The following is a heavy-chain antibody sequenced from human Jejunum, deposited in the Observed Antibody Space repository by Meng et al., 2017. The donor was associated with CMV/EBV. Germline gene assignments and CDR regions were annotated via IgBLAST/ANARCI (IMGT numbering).Heavy chain of an antibody. Sequence: GGSISSDFWTWIRQPPGKGLEWIGYLYYSETAYYSPSLRSRVTISVDTTKDQFSLRLNSVTAADTAVYFCATTLYPIPFLNYFDPWGQGTLVTVSS. V-gene: IGHV4-59*01. J-gene: IGHJ5*02. CDR1: GGSISSDF. D-gene: IGHD3-16*01. CDR3: ATTLYPIPFLNYFDP. CDR2: LYYSETA.